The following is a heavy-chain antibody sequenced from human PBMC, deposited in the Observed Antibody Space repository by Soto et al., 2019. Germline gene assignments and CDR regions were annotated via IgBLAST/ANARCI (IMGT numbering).Heavy chain of an antibody. CDR1: GYTFTSYG. CDR3: ARGRYGDY. D-gene: IGHD1-1*01. V-gene: IGHV1-18*01. J-gene: IGHJ4*02. CDR2: ISAHNDNT. Sequence: QVHLVQSGAEVKKPGASVKVSCKCSGYTFTSYGITWVRQAPGQGLEWMGWISAHNDNTDYAQKLQGRVTVTRDTYTSTAYMELRSLRSDDTAVYYCARGRYGDYWGQGARVTVSS.